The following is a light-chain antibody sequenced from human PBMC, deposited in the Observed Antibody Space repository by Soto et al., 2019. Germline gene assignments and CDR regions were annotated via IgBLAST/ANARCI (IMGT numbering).Light chain of an antibody. V-gene: IGLV3-21*04. CDR1: NIGSRN. CDR2: HDR. Sequence: SSELTQPPSVSAAPGQPARITCGGNNIGSRNVHWYQQKPGQAPILVISHDRDRPSGIPERFSGSNSGNTATLTISGVEAGDEADYYCQVWDSSSDHVVFGGGTKLTVL. J-gene: IGLJ2*01. CDR3: QVWDSSSDHVV.